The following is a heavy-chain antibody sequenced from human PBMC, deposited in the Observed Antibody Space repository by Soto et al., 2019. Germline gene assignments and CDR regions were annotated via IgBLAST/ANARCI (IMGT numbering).Heavy chain of an antibody. CDR2: INHSGST. Sequence: QVQLQQWGAGLLKPSETLSLTCAVYGGFFSGYYWSWIRQPPGKGLEWIGEINHSGSTNYNPSLKSRVTISVDTSKNQFSLKLSSVTAADTAVYYCARIVIAARGGQWLDHDYWGQGTLVTVSS. CDR1: GGFFSGYY. CDR3: ARIVIAARGGQWLDHDY. D-gene: IGHD6-6*01. V-gene: IGHV4-34*01. J-gene: IGHJ4*02.